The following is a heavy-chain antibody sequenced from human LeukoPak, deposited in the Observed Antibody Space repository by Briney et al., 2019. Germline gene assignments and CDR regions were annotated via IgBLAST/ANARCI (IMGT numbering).Heavy chain of an antibody. Sequence: GGSLRLSCAPSAFTFSSYWMSWVRQAPGKGLEWVALIKQDGSEKYYVDSVKGRFTISRDNAKKSLYLQMNSLRAEDTAVYYCARDWTVGGQGTLVTVSS. CDR3: ARDWTV. CDR2: IKQDGSEK. D-gene: IGHD3/OR15-3a*01. J-gene: IGHJ4*02. V-gene: IGHV3-7*01. CDR1: AFTFSSYW.